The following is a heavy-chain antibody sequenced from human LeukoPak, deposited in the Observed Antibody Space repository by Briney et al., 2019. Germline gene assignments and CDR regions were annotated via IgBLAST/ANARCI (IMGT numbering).Heavy chain of an antibody. V-gene: IGHV1-24*01. Sequence: ASVKVSCKVSGYTLTELSMHWVRQAPGKGLEWMGGFDPEDGETIYAQKFQGRVTMTRDTSTSTVYMELSSLRSEDTAVYYCARGIRGAYCGGDCYSLENWGQGTLVTVSS. J-gene: IGHJ4*02. CDR3: ARGIRGAYCGGDCYSLEN. CDR1: GYTLTELS. D-gene: IGHD2-21*02. CDR2: FDPEDGET.